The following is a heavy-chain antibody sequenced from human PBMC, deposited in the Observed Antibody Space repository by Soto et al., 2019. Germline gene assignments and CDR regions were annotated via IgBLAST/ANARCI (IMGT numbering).Heavy chain of an antibody. J-gene: IGHJ6*02. D-gene: IGHD1-26*01. V-gene: IGHV1-3*01. CDR2: INAGNGNT. CDR1: GYTFTSYA. Sequence: GASVKVSCKASGYTFTSYAMHWVRQAPGQRLEWMGWINAGNGNTKYSQKFQGRVTITRDTSASTAYMELSSLRSEDTAVYYCARSPYSGSWGLYYYGMDVWGQGTTVTVSS. CDR3: ARSPYSGSWGLYYYGMDV.